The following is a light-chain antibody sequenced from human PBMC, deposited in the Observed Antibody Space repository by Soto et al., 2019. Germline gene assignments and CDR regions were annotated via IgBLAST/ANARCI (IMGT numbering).Light chain of an antibody. CDR3: QQYNNWPRAT. V-gene: IGKV3-15*01. CDR2: RTS. CDR1: QSISSN. Sequence: IVMTQAPATLFVSPGARATLSCRVSQSISSNLAWYQQKPGQAPRLLMFRTSSRATGFPARFSGSGSGTEFNLTISSLQSEDFGVYYCQQYNNWPRATFGGGTKV. J-gene: IGKJ4*01.